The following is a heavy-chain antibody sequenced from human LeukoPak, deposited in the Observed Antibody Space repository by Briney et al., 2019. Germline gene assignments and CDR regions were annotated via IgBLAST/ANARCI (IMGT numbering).Heavy chain of an antibody. CDR2: IIPIFGTA. J-gene: IGHJ4*02. Sequence: EASVKVSCKASGGTFSSYAISWVRQAPGQGLEWMGGIIPIFGTANYAQKFQGRVTITADESTSTAYMELSSLRSEDTAVYYCARVCGCSSTSCYSYYFDYWGQGTLVTVSS. CDR1: GGTFSSYA. V-gene: IGHV1-69*13. D-gene: IGHD2-2*01. CDR3: ARVCGCSSTSCYSYYFDY.